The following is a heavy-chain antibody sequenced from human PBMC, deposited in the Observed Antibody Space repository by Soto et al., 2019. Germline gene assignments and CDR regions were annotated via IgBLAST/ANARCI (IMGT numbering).Heavy chain of an antibody. CDR2: SSSSGSTI. CDR1: GFTFSDYY. D-gene: IGHD3-3*02. CDR3: ARGKSISFYYFYYGLDV. V-gene: IGHV3-11*01. Sequence: GGSLRLSCAASGFTFSDYYMTWIRQAPGKGLEWVSYSSSSGSTIYYADSVKGRFTISRDNAKNSLSLQMNSLRADDTAVYYCARGKSISFYYFYYGLDVWGQGTTVTVSS. J-gene: IGHJ6*02.